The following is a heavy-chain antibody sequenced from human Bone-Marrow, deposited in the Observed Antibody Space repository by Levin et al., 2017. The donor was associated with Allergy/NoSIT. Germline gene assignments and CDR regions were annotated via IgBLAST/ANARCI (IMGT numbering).Heavy chain of an antibody. V-gene: IGHV4-59*01. Sequence: SETLSLTCTVSGVSTSSYYWSWIRQPPGKGLEWIGYIYYNGNTDYNPSLKSRVTISIDTSKDQFSLKLSSVTAADTAVYYCARQGPHSSSWSNRGFYNYYSMDVWGQGTRVTVSS. CDR2: IYYNGNT. J-gene: IGHJ6*02. CDR3: ARQGPHSSSWSNRGFYNYYSMDV. D-gene: IGHD6-13*01. CDR1: GVSTSSYY.